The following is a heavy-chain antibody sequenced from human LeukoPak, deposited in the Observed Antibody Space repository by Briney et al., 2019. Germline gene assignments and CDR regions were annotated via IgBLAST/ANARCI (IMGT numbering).Heavy chain of an antibody. CDR2: ISAYNGNT. CDR1: GYTFTSYV. D-gene: IGHD1-26*01. CDR3: ARELRIVGATQYYYYMDV. J-gene: IGHJ6*03. Sequence: ASVKVSCKASGYTFTSYVISWVRQAPGQGLEWMGWISAYNGNTNYAQKLQGRVTMTTDTSTSTAYMGLRSLRSDDTAVYYCARELRIVGATQYYYYMDVWGKGTTVTVSS. V-gene: IGHV1-18*01.